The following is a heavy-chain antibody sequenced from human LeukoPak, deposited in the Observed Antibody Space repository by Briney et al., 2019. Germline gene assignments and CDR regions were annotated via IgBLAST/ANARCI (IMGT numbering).Heavy chain of an antibody. CDR1: GFTFSNHA. J-gene: IGHJ5*02. Sequence: GGSLRLSCAASGFTFSNHAMSWVRQAPGKWLEWVSAISGSGDNTYYADSVKGRFTISRDNSKNTLYLQMNSLRVEDTAVYYCAKCYDFSGSEWFDPWGQGTLVTVSS. D-gene: IGHD3-3*01. V-gene: IGHV3-23*01. CDR2: ISGSGDNT. CDR3: AKCYDFSGSEWFDP.